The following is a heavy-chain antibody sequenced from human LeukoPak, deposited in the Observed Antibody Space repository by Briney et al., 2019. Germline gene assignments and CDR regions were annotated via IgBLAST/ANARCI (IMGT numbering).Heavy chain of an antibody. Sequence: SVRVSCKASGGTFSSYAISWVRQAPGQGLEWMGRIIPILGIANYAQKFQGRVTITADKSTSTAYMELSSLRSEDTAVYYCATGTNDIVVVPAAITPGGRHAFDIWGQGTMVTVSS. CDR3: ATGTNDIVVVPAAITPGGRHAFDI. J-gene: IGHJ3*02. CDR1: GGTFSSYA. V-gene: IGHV1-69*04. CDR2: IIPILGIA. D-gene: IGHD2-2*02.